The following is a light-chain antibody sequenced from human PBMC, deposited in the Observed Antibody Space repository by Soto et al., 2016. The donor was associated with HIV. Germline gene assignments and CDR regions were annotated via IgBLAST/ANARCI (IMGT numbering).Light chain of an antibody. CDR1: NIGIKI. CDR2: DDS. CDR3: QVWDSSSDHLWV. Sequence: SYELTQPPSVSVAPGKTARISCGGNNIGIKIVHWYQQKPGQAPILVVYDDSDRPSGIPERFSGSNSGNTATLTISRVEAGDEADYYCQVWDSSSDHLWVFGGGTKLTV. V-gene: IGLV3-21*03. J-gene: IGLJ3*02.